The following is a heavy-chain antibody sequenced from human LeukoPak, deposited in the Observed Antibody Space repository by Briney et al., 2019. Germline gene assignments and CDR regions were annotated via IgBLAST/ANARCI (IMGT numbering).Heavy chain of an antibody. Sequence: PSETLSLTCTVSGGSISSSSYYWGWIRQPPGKGLEWIGSIYYSGSTYYNPSLKSRVTISVDTSKNQFSLKLSSVTAADTAVYYCARDYYGSGSSFDPWGQGTLVTVSS. CDR2: IYYSGST. J-gene: IGHJ5*02. CDR3: ARDYYGSGSSFDP. D-gene: IGHD3-10*01. V-gene: IGHV4-39*07. CDR1: GGSISSSSYY.